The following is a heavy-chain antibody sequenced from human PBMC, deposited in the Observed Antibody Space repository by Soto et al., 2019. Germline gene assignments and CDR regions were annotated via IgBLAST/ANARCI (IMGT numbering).Heavy chain of an antibody. J-gene: IGHJ6*02. D-gene: IGHD2-2*01. V-gene: IGHV1-2*02. CDR1: GYTFTGYY. CDR3: ARGHCSSTSCYGSDYYYGLDV. Sequence: ASVKVSCKASGYTFTGYYMHWVRQAPGEGLEWVGWINPNSGDTSYAQKFQGRVTMTRDTSITTAYMELSRLRSDDTAVFYCARGHCSSTSCYGSDYYYGLDVWGQGTTVTVSS. CDR2: INPNSGDT.